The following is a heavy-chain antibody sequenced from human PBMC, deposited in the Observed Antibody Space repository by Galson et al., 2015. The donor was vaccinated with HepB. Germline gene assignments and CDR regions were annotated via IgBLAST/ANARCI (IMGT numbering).Heavy chain of an antibody. CDR3: ARGTPYNFDTSGYFPLYYLDY. D-gene: IGHD3-22*01. V-gene: IGHV3-66*02. J-gene: IGHJ4*02. Sequence: SLRLSCAASGFTVSSNYMSWVRQAPGKGLEWVSVIYGGGSTYYADPVKGRFSISRDNSKNTLSLQMSSLRAEDTAAYYCARGTPYNFDTSGYFPLYYLDYWGQGTLVTVSS. CDR1: GFTVSSNY. CDR2: IYGGGST.